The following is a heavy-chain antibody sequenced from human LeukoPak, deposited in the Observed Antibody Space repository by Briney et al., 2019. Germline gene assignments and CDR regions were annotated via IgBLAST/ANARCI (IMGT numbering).Heavy chain of an antibody. CDR1: GGSFSGYY. V-gene: IGHV4-34*01. J-gene: IGHJ4*02. Sequence: SETLSLTCAVYGGSFSGYYWSWIRQPPGKGLEWIGEINHSGSANYNPSLKSRVTISVDTSKNQSSLKLGSVTAADTAVYYCASRGSSSSGFIDYWGQGTLVTVSS. CDR2: INHSGSA. CDR3: ASRGSSSSGFIDY. D-gene: IGHD6-6*01.